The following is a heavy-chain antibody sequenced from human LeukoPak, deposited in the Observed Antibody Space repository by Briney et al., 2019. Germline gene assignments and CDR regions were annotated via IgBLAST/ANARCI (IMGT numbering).Heavy chain of an antibody. Sequence: PGGSLRLSCAASGFTFSSYSMNWVRQAPGKGLEWVSSISSSSSYIYYADSVKGRSTISRDNAKNSLYLQMNSLRAEDTAVYYCAREGGYCSGGSCHEDYYYGMDVWGQGTTVTVSS. CDR1: GFTFSSYS. CDR3: AREGGYCSGGSCHEDYYYGMDV. V-gene: IGHV3-21*01. CDR2: ISSSSSYI. J-gene: IGHJ6*02. D-gene: IGHD2-15*01.